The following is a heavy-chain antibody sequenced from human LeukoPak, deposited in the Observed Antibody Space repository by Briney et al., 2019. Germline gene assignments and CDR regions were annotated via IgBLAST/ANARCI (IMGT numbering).Heavy chain of an antibody. Sequence: AASVKISCKASGYTFRGNYIHWLRQAPGQGLEWMGWIDANNGDTKSAQKFQGRVTMSRDKSISTAYMDLSSLSPDDAAVYYCARDPSSVTLYFFDYWGQGTLVTVSS. CDR3: ARDPSSVTLYFFDY. D-gene: IGHD4-11*01. J-gene: IGHJ4*02. CDR2: IDANNGDT. V-gene: IGHV1-2*02. CDR1: GYTFRGNY.